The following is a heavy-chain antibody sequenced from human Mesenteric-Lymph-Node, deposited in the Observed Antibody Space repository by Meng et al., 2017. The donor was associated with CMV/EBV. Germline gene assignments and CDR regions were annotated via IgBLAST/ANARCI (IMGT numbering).Heavy chain of an antibody. J-gene: IGHJ4*02. Sequence: TFSSYAISWVRQAPGQGLEWMGRIIPILGIANYAQKFQGRVTITADKSTSTAYMELSSLRSEDTAVYYCARDIRYCPSNTCAAGDYWGQGTLVTVSS. CDR1: TFSSYA. CDR3: ARDIRYCPSNTCAAGDY. V-gene: IGHV1-69*04. CDR2: IIPILGIA. D-gene: IGHD2-2*01.